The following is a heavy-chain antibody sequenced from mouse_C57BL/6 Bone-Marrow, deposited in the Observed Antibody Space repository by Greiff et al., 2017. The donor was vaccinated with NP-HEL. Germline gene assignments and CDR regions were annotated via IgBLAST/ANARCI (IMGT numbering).Heavy chain of an antibody. CDR1: GFTFSDYG. J-gene: IGHJ4*01. CDR3: ARRYRGLYYYAMDY. D-gene: IGHD2-12*01. Sequence: EVKLVESGGGLVKPGGSLKLSCAASGFTFSDYGMHWVRQAPEKGLEWVAYISSGSSTIYYADTVKGRFTFSSDNSKNTLFLQVTSLRSEDTAMYYCARRYRGLYYYAMDYWGQGTSVTVSS. CDR2: ISSGSSTI. V-gene: IGHV5-17*01.